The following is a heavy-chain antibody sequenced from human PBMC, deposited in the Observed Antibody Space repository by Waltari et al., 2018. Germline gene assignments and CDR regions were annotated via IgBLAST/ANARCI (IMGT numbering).Heavy chain of an antibody. J-gene: IGHJ2*01. Sequence: QVQLQESGPGLVKPSETLSLTCTDSGGSISSYYWIWIRQPPGKGLELIGYICSRGSTNYNPSLKSRVTISVDTSKNQFSLKLSSVTAADTAVYYCASGPTGYDWYFDLWGRGTLVTVSS. CDR3: ASGPTGYDWYFDL. D-gene: IGHD3-9*01. CDR2: ICSRGST. V-gene: IGHV4-59*01. CDR1: GGSISSYY.